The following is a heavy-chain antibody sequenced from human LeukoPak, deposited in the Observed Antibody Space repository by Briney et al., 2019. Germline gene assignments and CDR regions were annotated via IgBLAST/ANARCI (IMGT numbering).Heavy chain of an antibody. D-gene: IGHD4-17*01. CDR3: ASLSTVTTWGVGSYFDY. J-gene: IGHJ4*02. V-gene: IGHV1-69*04. CDR2: IVPILGIA. CDR1: GGTFSSYA. Sequence: ASVKVSCKASGGTFSSYAISWVRQAPGQGLEKMGRIVPILGIANYAQKFQGRVTITADKSTSTAYMELSSLRSEDTAVYYCASLSTVTTWGVGSYFDYWGQGTLVTVSS.